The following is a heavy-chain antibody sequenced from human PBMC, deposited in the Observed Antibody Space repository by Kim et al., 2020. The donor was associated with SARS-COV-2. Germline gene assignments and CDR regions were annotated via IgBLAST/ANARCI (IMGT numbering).Heavy chain of an antibody. D-gene: IGHD4-4*01. Sequence: YSPSFQDQGTISADKSLSTAYLQWSSLRASDTAIYFCARTIVTFGRGGFDSWGQGTLVTVSS. V-gene: IGHV5-51*01. CDR3: ARTIVTFGRGGFDS. J-gene: IGHJ4*02.